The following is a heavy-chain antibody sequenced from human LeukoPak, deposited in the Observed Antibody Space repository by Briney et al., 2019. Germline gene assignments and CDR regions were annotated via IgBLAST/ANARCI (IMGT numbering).Heavy chain of an antibody. CDR2: IIPIFGIA. J-gene: IGHJ4*02. CDR3: GRDSGDRGYFDY. D-gene: IGHD2-21*01. V-gene: IGHV1-69*04. Sequence: ASVKVSSKASGGTFSSYAISWVRQAPGQRLEWMGRIIPIFGIANYAQKFQGRVTITADKSTSTAYMELSSLGSEDAAVYYCGRDSGDRGYFDYWGQGTLVTVSS. CDR1: GGTFSSYA.